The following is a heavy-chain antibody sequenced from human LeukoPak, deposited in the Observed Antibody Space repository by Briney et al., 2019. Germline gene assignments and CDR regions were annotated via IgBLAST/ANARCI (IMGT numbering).Heavy chain of an antibody. Sequence: GRSLRLSCAASGFTFSHYWMYWVRQAPGKGLVWVSRIESDGGRTDYADPLKGRFTISRDNAKNTLYLEMNSLRAEDTAVYYCARVGDCSSTACFIDYWGQGTLVTVSS. J-gene: IGHJ4*02. CDR3: ARVGDCSSTACFIDY. CDR1: GFTFSHYW. V-gene: IGHV3-74*01. CDR2: IESDGGRT. D-gene: IGHD2-2*01.